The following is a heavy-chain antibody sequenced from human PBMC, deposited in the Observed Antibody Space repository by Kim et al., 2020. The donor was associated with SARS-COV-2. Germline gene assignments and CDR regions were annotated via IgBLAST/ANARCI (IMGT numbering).Heavy chain of an antibody. CDR3: ARPDPPPWDSSGYYYYYYGMDV. D-gene: IGHD3-22*01. CDR1: GGTFSSYA. CDR2: IIPIFGTA. V-gene: IGHV1-69*13. Sequence: SVKVSCKASGGTFSSYAISWVRQAPGQGLEWMGGIIPIFGTANYAQKFQGRVTITADESTSTAYMELSSLRSEDTAVYYCARPDPPPWDSSGYYYYYYGMDVWGQGTTVTVSS. J-gene: IGHJ6*02.